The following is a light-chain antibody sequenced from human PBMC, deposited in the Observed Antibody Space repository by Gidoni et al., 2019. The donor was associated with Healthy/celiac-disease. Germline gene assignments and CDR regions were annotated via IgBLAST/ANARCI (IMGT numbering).Light chain of an antibody. CDR2: DAS. V-gene: IGKV3-11*01. CDR3: QQRSNWPPT. CDR1: QSVSSY. Sequence: EIVLTQSPATLSLSPGERATLSCRASQSVSSYLAWYQQKPDQAPRLLIYDASNRATGIPPRFSGSGSGTDFTLTISSLEPEDFAVYYWQQRSNWPPTFGQGTRLEIK. J-gene: IGKJ5*01.